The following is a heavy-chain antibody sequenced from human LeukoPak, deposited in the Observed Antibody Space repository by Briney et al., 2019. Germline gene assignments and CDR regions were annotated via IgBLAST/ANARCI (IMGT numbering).Heavy chain of an antibody. V-gene: IGHV3-66*01. CDR3: ASSGQRYGYSSSWYYYYYGMDV. J-gene: IGHJ6*02. D-gene: IGHD6-13*01. Sequence: PGGSLRLSCAASGFTVSSNYMSWVRQAPGKGLEWVSVIYSGGSTYYADSVKGRFTISRDNSKNTLYLQMNSLRAEDTAVYYCASSGQRYGYSSSWYYYYYGMDVWGQGTTVTVSS. CDR1: GFTVSSNY. CDR2: IYSGGST.